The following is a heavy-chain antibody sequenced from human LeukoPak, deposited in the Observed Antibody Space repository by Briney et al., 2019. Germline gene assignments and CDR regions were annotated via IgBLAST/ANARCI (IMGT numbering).Heavy chain of an antibody. Sequence: SETLSLTCAVSGGSISGGDYSWSWIRQPPGKGLEWIGYIYHSESTYYNPSLKRRVTISVDRSKNQFSLKLSSVTTADTAVYYCARANGYYGSGIPYFDYWGQGTLVTVSS. V-gene: IGHV4-30-2*01. J-gene: IGHJ4*02. CDR2: IYHSEST. D-gene: IGHD3-10*01. CDR3: ARANGYYGSGIPYFDY. CDR1: GGSISGGDYS.